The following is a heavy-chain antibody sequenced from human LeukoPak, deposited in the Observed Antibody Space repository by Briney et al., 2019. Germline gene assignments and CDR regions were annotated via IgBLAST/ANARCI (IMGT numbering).Heavy chain of an antibody. CDR1: GGSICSFY. J-gene: IGHJ6*02. Sequence: SGTLSVTCTVSGGSICSFYWSWIRQPPGKGLEWIGYIYYSGSTNYNPSLKSRVTISVDTSKNQFSLKLSSVTAADTAVYYCARHSHKTHYYGMDVWGQGTTVTVSS. CDR2: IYYSGST. CDR3: ARHSHKTHYYGMDV. D-gene: IGHD4-23*01. V-gene: IGHV4-59*08.